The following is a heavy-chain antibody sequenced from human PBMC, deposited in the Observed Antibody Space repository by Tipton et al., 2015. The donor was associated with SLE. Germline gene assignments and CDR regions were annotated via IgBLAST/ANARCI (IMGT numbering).Heavy chain of an antibody. V-gene: IGHV3-7*01. J-gene: IGHJ4*02. Sequence: SLRLSCAASGYNFSSHRMSWVRQAPGKGLEWGANIKQDGSERYYVDSVKGRFTISRDNAKNSVFLQINSLKAEDTAVYYCARESFSWYRDYYFDYWGQGTLVTVSS. CDR3: ARESFSWYRDYYFDY. CDR1: GYNFSSHR. D-gene: IGHD6-13*01. CDR2: IKQDGSER.